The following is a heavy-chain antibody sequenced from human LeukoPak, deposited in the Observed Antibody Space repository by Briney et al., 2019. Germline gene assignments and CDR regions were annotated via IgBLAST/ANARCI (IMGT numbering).Heavy chain of an antibody. J-gene: IGHJ4*02. V-gene: IGHV3-30*18. CDR2: ISYDGSNK. CDR1: GFTFSSYG. D-gene: IGHD6-13*01. CDR3: AKVKGSSWLTDY. Sequence: QPGRSLRLSCAASGFTFSSYGMHWDRQAPGKGLEWVAVISYDGSNKYYADSVKGRFTISRDNSKNTLYLQMNSLRAEDTAVYYCAKVKGSSWLTDYWGQGTLVTVSS.